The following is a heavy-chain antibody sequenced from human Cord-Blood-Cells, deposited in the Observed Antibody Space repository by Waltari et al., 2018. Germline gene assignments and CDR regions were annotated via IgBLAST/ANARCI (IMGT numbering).Heavy chain of an antibody. CDR2: INHSGST. J-gene: IGHJ4*02. CDR3: ARKDY. Sequence: QVQLQQWGADQLKPSGTQSLTCAVSGGPFRGYYWSWIRQPPEKGLEWIGEINHSGSTNYNPSLKSGVTISVDTSKNQFSLKLSSVTAADTAVYYCARKDYWGQGTLVTVSA. CDR1: GGPFRGYY. V-gene: IGHV4-34*01.